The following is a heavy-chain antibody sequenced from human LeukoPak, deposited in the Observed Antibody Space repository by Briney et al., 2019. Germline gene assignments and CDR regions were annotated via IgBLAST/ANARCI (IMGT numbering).Heavy chain of an antibody. Sequence: GASVKVSCKASVYTFTSYDINWVRQATGQGLEWMGWMNPNSGNTGYAQKFQGRVTMARNTSISTAYMELSSLRSEDTAVYYCARASVGAKIRYSFDYWGQGTLATVSS. CDR3: ARASVGAKIRYSFDY. D-gene: IGHD1-26*01. J-gene: IGHJ4*02. V-gene: IGHV1-8*01. CDR2: MNPNSGNT. CDR1: VYTFTSYD.